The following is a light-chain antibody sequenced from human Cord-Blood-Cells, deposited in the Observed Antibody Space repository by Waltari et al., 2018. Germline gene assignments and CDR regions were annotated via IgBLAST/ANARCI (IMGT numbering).Light chain of an antibody. J-gene: IGKJ2*01. CDR3: QQYGSSPYT. Sequence: EIVLTQSPGTLSLSPGERATLSSRASPSVSSSYLAWYQQKPGQAPRVLIYGASSRATGIPDRFSGSGSGTDFTLTISRLEPEDFAVYYCQQYGSSPYTFGQGTKLEIK. V-gene: IGKV3-20*01. CDR2: GAS. CDR1: PSVSSSY.